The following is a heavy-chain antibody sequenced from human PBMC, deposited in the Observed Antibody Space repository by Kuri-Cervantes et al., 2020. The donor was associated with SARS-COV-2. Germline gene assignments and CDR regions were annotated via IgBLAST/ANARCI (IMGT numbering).Heavy chain of an antibody. Sequence: LSLTCAASGFTFSSYIMSWVRQAPGKGLEWVSAVGPGGRSTYYADSVKGRFTISRDNSKNTLFLQMNSLRAEDTAVYYCAKHLSGSLDYWGQGTLVTVSS. CDR2: VGPGGRST. J-gene: IGHJ4*02. CDR3: AKHLSGSLDY. CDR1: GFTFSSYI. D-gene: IGHD1-26*01. V-gene: IGHV3-23*01.